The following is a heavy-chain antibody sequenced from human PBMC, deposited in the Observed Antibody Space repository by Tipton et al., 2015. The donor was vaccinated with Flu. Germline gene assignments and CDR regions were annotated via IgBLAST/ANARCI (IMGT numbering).Heavy chain of an antibody. V-gene: IGHV4-38-2*01. CDR3: ARRDYTNYVSDPKNWFDP. D-gene: IGHD4-11*01. J-gene: IGHJ5*02. CDR2: VSRSGST. Sequence: LRLSCAVSGDSISSDYHWGWIRQFPGKGLEWIGTVSRSGSTIYSPSLKSRVTISIDRSKNQFSLNLKSVTAADMAVYYCARRDYTNYVSDPKNWFDPWGQGTLVTVSS. CDR1: GDSISSDYH.